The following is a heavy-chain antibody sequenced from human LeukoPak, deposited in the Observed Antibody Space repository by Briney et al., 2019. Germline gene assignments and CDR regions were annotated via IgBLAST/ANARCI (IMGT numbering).Heavy chain of an antibody. D-gene: IGHD6-13*01. CDR1: GYTFTGYS. J-gene: IGHJ5*02. CDR3: ARADSSNWYWFDP. Sequence: ASVKVSCKASGYTFTGYSIHWLRQAPGQGLEWMGWINPNSGGTNYEQKFQGRVTMTRDTSMSTAYMELSSLRSDDTAVYYCARADSSNWYWFDPWGQGTLVTVSS. V-gene: IGHV1-2*02. CDR2: INPNSGGT.